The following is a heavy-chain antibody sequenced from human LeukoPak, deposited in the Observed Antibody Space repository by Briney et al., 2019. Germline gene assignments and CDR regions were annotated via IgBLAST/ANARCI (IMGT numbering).Heavy chain of an antibody. V-gene: IGHV3-7*03. D-gene: IGHD6-6*01. CDR2: IRQDEGEK. CDR1: GFTFSAYY. J-gene: IGHJ4*02. Sequence: GGSLRLSCAASGFTFSAYYMSWVRQAPGKGLEWVANIRQDEGEKFYVDSVKGRFTISRDNAKNSLYLQMNSLRAEDTAVYYCARDSLARPLGYWGQGTLVTVSS. CDR3: ARDSLARPLGY.